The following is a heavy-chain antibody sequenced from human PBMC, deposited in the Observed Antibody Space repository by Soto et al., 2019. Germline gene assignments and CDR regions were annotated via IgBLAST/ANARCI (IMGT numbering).Heavy chain of an antibody. CDR2: ISAYNGNT. Sequence: ASVKVSCKASGYTFTSYGISWVRQAPGQGLEWMGWISAYNGNTNYAQKLQGRVTMTTDTSTSTAYMELRSLRSDDTAVYYCARAFQYYDILTGYSRLWPNWFDPWGQGTLVTVSS. J-gene: IGHJ5*02. D-gene: IGHD3-9*01. CDR3: ARAFQYYDILTGYSRLWPNWFDP. V-gene: IGHV1-18*01. CDR1: GYTFTSYG.